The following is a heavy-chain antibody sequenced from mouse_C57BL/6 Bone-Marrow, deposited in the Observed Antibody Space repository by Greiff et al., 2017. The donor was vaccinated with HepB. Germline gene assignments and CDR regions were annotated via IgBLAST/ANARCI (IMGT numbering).Heavy chain of an antibody. J-gene: IGHJ2*01. V-gene: IGHV5-6*01. Sequence: EVKLVESGGDLVKPGGSLKLSCAASGFTFSSYGMSWVRQTPDKRLEWVATISSGGSYTYYPDSVKGRFTISRDNAKNTLYLQMSSLKSEDTARYYCARGPWTTVVGYFDYWGQGTTLTVSS. CDR3: ARGPWTTVVGYFDY. D-gene: IGHD1-1*01. CDR2: ISSGGSYT. CDR1: GFTFSSYG.